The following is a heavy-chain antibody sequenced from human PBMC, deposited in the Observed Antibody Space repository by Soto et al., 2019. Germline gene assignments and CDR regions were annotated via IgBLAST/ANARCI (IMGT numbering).Heavy chain of an antibody. Sequence: PGGSLRLSCAASGFIFSGRTMSWVRQAPGAGLQWVSSIDQTAAYTNYAESVKGRITISRDNSRNTLDLQMNSRSAADTGLYDCVSWIFAYLEHWGQGTTITVDS. CDR3: VSWIFAYLEH. CDR1: GFIFSGRT. J-gene: IGHJ1*01. V-gene: IGHV3-23*05. CDR2: IDQTAAYT. D-gene: IGHD3-3*01.